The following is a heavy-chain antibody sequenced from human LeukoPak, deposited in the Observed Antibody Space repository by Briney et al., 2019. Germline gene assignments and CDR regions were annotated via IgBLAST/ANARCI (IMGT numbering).Heavy chain of an antibody. CDR1: GFTFSNYG. Sequence: PGASLRLSCVASGFTFSNYGMHWVRQAPGKGLDWVAVIWYDGSYKYYADSVKGRFTISGENPKNTLYLQMNSLRAEDTGIYYCAKVVQYTASTGTGLDYWGQGTLVTVSS. V-gene: IGHV3-33*06. J-gene: IGHJ4*02. CDR2: IWYDGSYK. CDR3: AKVVQYTASTGTGLDY. D-gene: IGHD6-13*01.